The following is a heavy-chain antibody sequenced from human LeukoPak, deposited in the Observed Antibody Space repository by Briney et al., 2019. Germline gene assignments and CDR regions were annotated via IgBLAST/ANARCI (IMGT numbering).Heavy chain of an antibody. CDR2: INNSGST. V-gene: IGHV4-34*01. J-gene: IGHJ4*02. CDR1: GGSFSGYY. CDR3: ARGYCSGGSCYSFDY. D-gene: IGHD2-15*01. Sequence: SSETLSLTCAVYGGSFSGYYWSWIRQPPGKGLEWIWEINNSGSTNYNQSLKSRITISVDTSKNQFSLKLSSVSAADTAVYCCARGYCSGGSCYSFDYGGQGTLVTVSS.